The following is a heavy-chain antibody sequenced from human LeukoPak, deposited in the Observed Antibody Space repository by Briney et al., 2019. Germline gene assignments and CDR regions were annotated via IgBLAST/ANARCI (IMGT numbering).Heavy chain of an antibody. Sequence: GGSLRLTCAASGFTFSSYAMSWVRQAPGKGLEWVSAISGSGGSTYYADSVKGRFTISRDNSKNTLYLQMNSPRAEDTAVYYCAKARDSSGWYGFDYWGQGTLVTVSS. CDR1: GFTFSSYA. V-gene: IGHV3-23*01. CDR2: ISGSGGST. J-gene: IGHJ4*02. CDR3: AKARDSSGWYGFDY. D-gene: IGHD6-19*01.